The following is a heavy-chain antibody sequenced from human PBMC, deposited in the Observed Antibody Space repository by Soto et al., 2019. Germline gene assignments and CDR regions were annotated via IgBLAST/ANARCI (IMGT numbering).Heavy chain of an antibody. Sequence: GESLKISCKTSGYSFTNYWIGWVRQMPEKGLEWMGIIYPGDSDTRYSPSFQGQVTISADKSISTAYLQWSSLKASDPALYYWARLSKMAAITASFDYWGQGTLVTVSS. V-gene: IGHV5-51*01. J-gene: IGHJ4*02. D-gene: IGHD5-12*01. CDR2: IYPGDSDT. CDR1: GYSFTNYW. CDR3: ARLSKMAAITASFDY.